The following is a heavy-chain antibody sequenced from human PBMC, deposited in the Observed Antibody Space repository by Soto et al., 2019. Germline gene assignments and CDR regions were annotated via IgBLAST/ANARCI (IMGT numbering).Heavy chain of an antibody. D-gene: IGHD3-22*01. Sequence: GGSLRLSCAASGFTFSSYSMNWVRQAPGKGLEWVSSISSSSSYIYYADSVKGRFTISRDNAKNSLYLQMNSLRAEDTAVYYCARVGPPNYYDSSGYYDYWGQGTLVTVSS. CDR2: ISSSSSYI. CDR1: GFTFSSYS. V-gene: IGHV3-21*01. CDR3: ARVGPPNYYDSSGYYDY. J-gene: IGHJ4*02.